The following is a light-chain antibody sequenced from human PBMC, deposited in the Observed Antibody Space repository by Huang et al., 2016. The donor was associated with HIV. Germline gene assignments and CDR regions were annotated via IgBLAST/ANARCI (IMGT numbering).Light chain of an antibody. CDR3: QQYGNWPPWT. J-gene: IGKJ1*01. V-gene: IGKV3-15*01. CDR2: GTS. CDR1: QTVSSN. Sequence: EIVMTQSPAILAVSPGERATLSCRASQTVSSNLAWYPQKPGQAPSLLIYGTSTRATGIPARFSGGGSGTEFTLTISSLQSEDFALYYCQQYGNWPPWTFGQGTKVEIK.